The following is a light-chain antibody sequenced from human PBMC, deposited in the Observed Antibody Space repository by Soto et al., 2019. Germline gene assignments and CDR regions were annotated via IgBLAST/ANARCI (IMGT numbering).Light chain of an antibody. J-gene: IGKJ2*01. CDR3: QQYSNWPRT. Sequence: ETVMTQSPATLSVSPGERATLSCRASQSVSSNLAWYQQKPGQPPRLLIYGASTRATGTPARFSGSGSGTEFTLTISSLQSEDCAVYYCQQYSNWPRTFGQGTKLESK. CDR1: QSVSSN. V-gene: IGKV3-15*01. CDR2: GAS.